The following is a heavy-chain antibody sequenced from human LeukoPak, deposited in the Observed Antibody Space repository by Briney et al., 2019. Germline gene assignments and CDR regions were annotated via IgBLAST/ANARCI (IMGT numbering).Heavy chain of an antibody. CDR2: IFPTGST. V-gene: IGHV4-30-2*01. Sequence: SQTLSLTCTVSGVSVSTVGYSWAWIRQAPQKGLEWIGYIFPTGSTSHNPSLKSRLTISLERSNNQFSLSLNSVSAADTAVYYCARMAGRTLDHWGQGTLVTVTS. CDR3: ARMAGRTLDH. CDR1: GVSVSTVGYS. D-gene: IGHD5-24*01. J-gene: IGHJ4*02.